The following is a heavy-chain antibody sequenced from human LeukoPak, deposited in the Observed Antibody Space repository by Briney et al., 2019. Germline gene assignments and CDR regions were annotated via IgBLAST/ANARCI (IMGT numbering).Heavy chain of an antibody. V-gene: IGHV3-30*07. CDR1: GFTFSSYA. D-gene: IGHD1-1*01. CDR2: ISYDGSNK. CDR3: TRVAQSGPTGWFDP. J-gene: IGHJ5*02. Sequence: GGSLRLSCAASGFTFSSYAMHWVRQAPGKGLEWVAVISYDGSNKYYADSVKGRFTISRDNPGNVMYLQMDSLRAEDTAVYYRTRVAQSGPTGWFDPWGQGTLVTVSS.